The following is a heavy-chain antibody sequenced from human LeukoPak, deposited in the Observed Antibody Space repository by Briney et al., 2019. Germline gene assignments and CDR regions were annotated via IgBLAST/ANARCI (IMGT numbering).Heavy chain of an antibody. CDR2: INHSGGT. D-gene: IGHD3-9*01. V-gene: IGHV4-34*01. CDR3: ARGRYFDWSYFDY. CDR1: GESFSGYY. J-gene: IGHJ4*02. Sequence: SETLSLTCAVYGESFSGYYWTWIRQPPGEGLEWIAEINHSGGTNYNPSLRSRVTISVDTSKNQFSLKLSSVTAADTAVYYCARGRYFDWSYFDYWGQGTLVTVSS.